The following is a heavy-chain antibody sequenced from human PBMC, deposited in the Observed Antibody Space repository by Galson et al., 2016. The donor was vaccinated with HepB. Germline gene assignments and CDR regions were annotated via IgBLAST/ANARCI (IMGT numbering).Heavy chain of an antibody. CDR3: VRDKVTPGTNWFDP. D-gene: IGHD4-11*01. J-gene: IGHJ5*02. V-gene: IGHV3-74*01. Sequence: SLRLSCAASGFTFSSYWMHWVRQAPGEGLVWVSHISGDGSSTHYGDSVKGRFTVSRDHSKNTLYLQMNSLRAEDTAVYYCVRDKVTPGTNWFDPWGQGTLVTVSS. CDR2: ISGDGSST. CDR1: GFTFSSYW.